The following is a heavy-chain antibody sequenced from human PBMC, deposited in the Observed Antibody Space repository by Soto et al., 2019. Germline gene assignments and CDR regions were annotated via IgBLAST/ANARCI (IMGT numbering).Heavy chain of an antibody. V-gene: IGHV1-69*08. J-gene: IGHJ6*02. Sequence: QVQLVQSGAEVKKPRSSVKVSCKASGGTFSSYTISWVRQAPGQGLEWMGRIIPILGIANYAQKFQGRVTITAVKSTSTAYMELSSLRSEDTAVYYCARDLFYSCSWQGVVWGQGTTVTVSS. CDR3: ARDLFYSCSWQGVV. CDR2: IIPILGIA. CDR1: GGTFSSYT. D-gene: IGHD6-13*01.